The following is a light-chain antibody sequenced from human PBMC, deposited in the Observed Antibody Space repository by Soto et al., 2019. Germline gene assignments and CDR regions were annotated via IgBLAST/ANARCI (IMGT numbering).Light chain of an antibody. CDR2: GVF. Sequence: ETVLTQSPGTVSLSPGERATLSCRTSQSVNSNFLAWYQQKPGQAPRLLIYGVFNRATGIPDRFSGSGSGTDFTLTISGLEPEDSAVYDCQQYDGSPRTFGQGTKLEIK. V-gene: IGKV3-20*01. J-gene: IGKJ2*01. CDR3: QQYDGSPRT. CDR1: QSVNSNF.